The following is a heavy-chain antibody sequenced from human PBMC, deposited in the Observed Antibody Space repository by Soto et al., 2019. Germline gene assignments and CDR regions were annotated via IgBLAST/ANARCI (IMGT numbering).Heavy chain of an antibody. J-gene: IGHJ4*02. CDR2: ISAYNTNT. V-gene: IGHV1-18*01. Sequence: QVQLVQSGAEVKKPGASVKVSCKTSGYTFTSYHISWVRQAPGQGLEWMGWISAYNTNTNYAQTFQGRVTMTTDTVASTPNTELRSLSSDVTAVYYCASDTPTTDYCGQETLITVSS. CDR1: GYTFTSYH. D-gene: IGHD1-7*01. CDR3: ASDTPTTDY.